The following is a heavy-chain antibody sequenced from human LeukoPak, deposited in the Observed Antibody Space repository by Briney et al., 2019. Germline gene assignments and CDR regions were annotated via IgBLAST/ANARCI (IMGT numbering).Heavy chain of an antibody. CDR2: IYYSGST. CDR3: AKMTTVVTH. V-gene: IGHV4-39*01. J-gene: IGHJ4*02. CDR1: GGSISSSSYY. D-gene: IGHD4-23*01. Sequence: SETLSLTCTVSGGSISSSSYYWGWLRQPPGKGLEWIGSIYYSGSTYYNPSLKSRVTISVDTSKNQFSLKLSSVTAADTAVYYCAKMTTVVTHWGQGTLVTVSS.